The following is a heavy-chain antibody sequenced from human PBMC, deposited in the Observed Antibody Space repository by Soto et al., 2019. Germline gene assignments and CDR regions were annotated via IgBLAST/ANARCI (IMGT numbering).Heavy chain of an antibody. Sequence: PGGSLRLSCATSGFTFSTSAMTWVRQVPQKGLEWVSSISGSGTKTYLADSVKGRFTISRDNSKNTLYLQMNSLRAEDTALYYCAKEGQFDLLAGYYFHWGQGALVTVSS. CDR1: GFTFSTSA. CDR2: ISGSGTKT. V-gene: IGHV3-23*01. D-gene: IGHD3-9*01. J-gene: IGHJ4*02. CDR3: AKEGQFDLLAGYYFH.